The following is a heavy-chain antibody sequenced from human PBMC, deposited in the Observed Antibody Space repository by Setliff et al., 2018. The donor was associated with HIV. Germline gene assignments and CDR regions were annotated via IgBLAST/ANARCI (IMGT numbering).Heavy chain of an antibody. D-gene: IGHD1-26*01. J-gene: IGHJ4*02. CDR2: ITYDGSNK. V-gene: IGHV3-30*04. CDR3: ARDFWGGSYSSDY. Sequence: GGSLRLSCAASGFTFSSYALHWVRQAPGKGLEWVAFITYDGSNKYYADSVKGRFTISRDNSKNTLYLQMSSLRAEDTAVYYCARDFWGGSYSSDYWGQGTLVTVSS. CDR1: GFTFSSYA.